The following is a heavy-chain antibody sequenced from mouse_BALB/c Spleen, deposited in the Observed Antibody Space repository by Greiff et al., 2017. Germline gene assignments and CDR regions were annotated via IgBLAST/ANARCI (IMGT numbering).Heavy chain of an antibody. J-gene: IGHJ3*01. V-gene: IGHV3-2*02. CDR3: ARSGRYDGWFAY. Sequence: EVQLQESGPGLVKPSQSLSLTCTVTGYSITSDYAWNWIRQFPGNKLEWMGYISYSGSTSYNPSLKSRISITRDTSKNQFFLQLNSVTTEDTATYYCARSGRYDGWFAYWGQGTLVTVSA. CDR1: GYSITSDYA. CDR2: ISYSGST. D-gene: IGHD2-14*01.